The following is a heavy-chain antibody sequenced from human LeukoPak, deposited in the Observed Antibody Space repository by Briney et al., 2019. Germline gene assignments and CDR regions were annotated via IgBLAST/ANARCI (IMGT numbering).Heavy chain of an antibody. CDR1: GFTFSNYS. J-gene: IGHJ4*02. V-gene: IGHV3-21*04. CDR2: ISGSSYTT. Sequence: GGSLRLSCAASGFTFSNYSMGWVRLAPGKGLEWVSSISGSSYTTYYADSVKGRFTISRDNSKNSLYLQMNSLRAEDTPVYCCANACLSRAYCSGDCPFDKWGQGTIVTVCS. D-gene: IGHD2-21*02. CDR3: ANACLSRAYCSGDCPFDK.